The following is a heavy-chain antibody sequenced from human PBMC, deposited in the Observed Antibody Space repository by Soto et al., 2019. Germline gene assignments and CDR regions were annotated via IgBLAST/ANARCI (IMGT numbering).Heavy chain of an antibody. Sequence: EVQLVESGGGLVQPGGSLRLSCAASGFTVSSNYMSWVRQAPGKGLEWVSVIYSGGSTYYADSVKGRFTISRHNSKNTLYLQMNSLRAEDTAVYYCARARRYCSRTSCYAVDYWGQGTLVTVSS. J-gene: IGHJ4*02. CDR2: IYSGGST. V-gene: IGHV3-53*04. D-gene: IGHD2-2*01. CDR3: ARARRYCSRTSCYAVDY. CDR1: GFTVSSNY.